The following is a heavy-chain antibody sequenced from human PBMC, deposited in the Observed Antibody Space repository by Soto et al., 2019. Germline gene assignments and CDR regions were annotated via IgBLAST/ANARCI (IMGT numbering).Heavy chain of an antibody. J-gene: IGHJ4*02. CDR1: GDSVSSNSAA. V-gene: IGHV6-1*01. CDR3: ARDRHYYGSGSYYLDYFDD. CDR2: TYYRSKWYN. Sequence: SQTLSLTCALSGDSVSSNSAAWNWIRQSPSRGLEWLGRTYYRSKWYNDYAVSVKSRITINPDTSKNQFSLQLNSVTPEDTAVYYCARDRHYYGSGSYYLDYFDDWGQGTLVTVSS. D-gene: IGHD3-10*01.